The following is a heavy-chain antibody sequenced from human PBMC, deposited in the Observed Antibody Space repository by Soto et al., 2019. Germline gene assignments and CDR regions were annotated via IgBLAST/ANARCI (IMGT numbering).Heavy chain of an antibody. CDR2: MNPNSGNT. J-gene: IGHJ6*03. CDR3: ARESLSNGGNYYYYYYMDV. V-gene: IGHV1-8*01. CDR1: GYTFTSYD. Sequence: GASVKVSCKASGYTFTSYDINWVRQATGQGLEWMGWMNPNSGNTGYAQKFQGRVTMTRNTSISTAYMELSSLRSEDTAVYYCARESLSNGGNYYYYYYMDVWGKGTTVTVSS. D-gene: IGHD4-4*01.